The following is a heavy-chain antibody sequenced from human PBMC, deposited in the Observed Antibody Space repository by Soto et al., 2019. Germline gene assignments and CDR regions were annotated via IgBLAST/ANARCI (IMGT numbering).Heavy chain of an antibody. CDR1: GGSISSYY. Sequence: QVQLQESGPGLVKPSETLSLTCTVSGGSISSYYWSWIRQPPGKGLEWIGYIYYSGSTNYNPSLNSRVTISVDPSKNQFSLKLSSVTAADTAVYYCARVHYYGSGSPPDWFDPWGQGTLVTVSS. CDR3: ARVHYYGSGSPPDWFDP. CDR2: IYYSGST. D-gene: IGHD3-10*01. J-gene: IGHJ5*02. V-gene: IGHV4-59*01.